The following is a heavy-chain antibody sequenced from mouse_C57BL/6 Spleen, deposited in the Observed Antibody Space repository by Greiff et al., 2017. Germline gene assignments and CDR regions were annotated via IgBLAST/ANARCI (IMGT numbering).Heavy chain of an antibody. D-gene: IGHD1-1*01. CDR3: AKESYYGSSPYWYFDV. V-gene: IGHV2-5*01. J-gene: IGHJ1*03. Sequence: VKVVESGPGLVQPSQSLSITCTVSGFSLTTYSVHWVRQSPGKGLEWLGVIWRGGITDYNAAFMSKLTITKDNSKSQVFFKMNSLQADDTAIYYCAKESYYGSSPYWYFDVWGTGTTVTVSS. CDR1: GFSLTTYS. CDR2: IWRGGIT.